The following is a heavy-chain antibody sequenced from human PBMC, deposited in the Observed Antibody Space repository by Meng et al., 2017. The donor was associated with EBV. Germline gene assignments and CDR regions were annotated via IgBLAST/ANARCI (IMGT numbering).Heavy chain of an antibody. CDR3: ARERPGGMATTPYFDY. V-gene: IGHV1-69*10. CDR2: IIPILGIA. CDR1: GGTFSGYA. D-gene: IGHD5-24*01. Sequence: QFQLVQSGGEVKKPGSPVKVSCKASGGTFSGYAISWVRQAPGQGLEGMGGIIPILGIANYAQKFQGRVTITADKSTSTAYMELSSLRSEDTAVYYCARERPGGMATTPYFDYWGQGTLVTVSS. J-gene: IGHJ4*02.